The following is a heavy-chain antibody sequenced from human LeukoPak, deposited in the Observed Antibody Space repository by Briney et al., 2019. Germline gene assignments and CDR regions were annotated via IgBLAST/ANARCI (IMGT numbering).Heavy chain of an antibody. CDR2: MNPNSGNS. Sequence: GASVKVSCKASGYTFTNYDINWVRQATGQGLEWMGYMNPNSGNSAYAQKFQGRVTITTDASISTAYMELSGLRSDDTAVYYCARDRKGHDYWGQGTLVTVSS. J-gene: IGHJ4*02. CDR3: ARDRKGHDY. CDR1: GYTFTNYD. V-gene: IGHV1-8*01.